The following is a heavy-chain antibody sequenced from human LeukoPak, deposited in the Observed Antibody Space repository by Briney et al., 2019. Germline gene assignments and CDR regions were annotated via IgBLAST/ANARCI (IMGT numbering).Heavy chain of an antibody. Sequence: PGGSLRLSCAASGFTFSSYSMNWVRQAPGKGLEWVSYISSSTIYYADSVKGRFTISRDNAKNSLYLQMNSLRAEDTAVYYCARDKFRFHMDVWGKGTTVTVSS. CDR3: ARDKFRFHMDV. CDR1: GFTFSSYS. J-gene: IGHJ6*03. CDR2: ISSSTI. D-gene: IGHD2-21*01. V-gene: IGHV3-48*01.